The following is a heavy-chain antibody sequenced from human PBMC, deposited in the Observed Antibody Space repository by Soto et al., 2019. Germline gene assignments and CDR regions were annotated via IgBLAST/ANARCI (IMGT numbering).Heavy chain of an antibody. CDR2: IYSSGNT. CDR1: GGTISGYY. V-gene: IGHV4-4*07. Sequence: SETLSLTCGVSGGTISGYYWTWIRQPAGKGLEWIGRIYSSGNTKYNPSLQSRVTMSLDTSNNQFSLRLTSVTAADTAVYYCARGQRFSDWFDTWGQGTLVTVSS. CDR3: ARGQRFSDWFDT. J-gene: IGHJ5*02. D-gene: IGHD3-3*01.